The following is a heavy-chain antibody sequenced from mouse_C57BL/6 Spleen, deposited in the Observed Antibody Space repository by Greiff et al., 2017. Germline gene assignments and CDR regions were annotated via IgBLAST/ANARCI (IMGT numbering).Heavy chain of an antibody. D-gene: IGHD2-4*01. CDR1: GFTFSSYA. CDR2: ISSGGDYI. CDR3: TRDYDYGYFDY. Sequence: EVMSVESGEGLVKPGGSLKLSCAASGFTFSSYAMSWVRQTPEKRLEWVAYISSGGDYIYYADTVKGRFTISRDNARNTLYLQMSSLKSEDTAMYYCTRDYDYGYFDYWGQGTTLTVSS. J-gene: IGHJ2*01. V-gene: IGHV5-9-1*02.